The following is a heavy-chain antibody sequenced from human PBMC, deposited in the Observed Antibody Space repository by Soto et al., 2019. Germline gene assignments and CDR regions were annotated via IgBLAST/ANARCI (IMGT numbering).Heavy chain of an antibody. Sequence: GESLKISCKGSGYSFTSYWIGWVRQMPGKGLEWMGIIYPGDSDTRYSPSFQGQVTISADKSISTAYLQWSSLKASDTAMYYCARHAAGLRFWHDAFDIWGQGTMVTVSS. V-gene: IGHV5-51*01. J-gene: IGHJ3*02. CDR1: GYSFTSYW. CDR2: IYPGDSDT. D-gene: IGHD5-12*01. CDR3: ARHAAGLRFWHDAFDI.